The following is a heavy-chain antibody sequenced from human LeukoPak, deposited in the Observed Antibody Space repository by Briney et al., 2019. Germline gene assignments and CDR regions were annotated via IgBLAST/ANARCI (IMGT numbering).Heavy chain of an antibody. CDR1: GFTFSSYG. CDR2: IGFLSTYV. D-gene: IGHD6-13*01. V-gene: IGHV3-21*01. Sequence: GGSLRLSCAASGFTFSSYGMNWVRQAPGKALKWVSSIGFLSTYVYYGDSVKGRFTISRDNAENSLYLQMDSLRAEDTAVYYCARGSAAAGRVFDYWGQGTLVTVSS. J-gene: IGHJ4*02. CDR3: ARGSAAAGRVFDY.